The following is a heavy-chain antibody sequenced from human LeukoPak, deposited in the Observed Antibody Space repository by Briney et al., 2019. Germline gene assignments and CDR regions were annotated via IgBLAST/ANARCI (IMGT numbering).Heavy chain of an antibody. CDR1: GFTFSSYE. V-gene: IGHV3-48*03. CDR3: ARDYYDSSVVPGY. J-gene: IGHJ4*02. Sequence: GGSLRLSCAASGFTFSSYEMNWVRQAPGKGLEWVSYISSSGSTIYYADSVKGRFTISRDNAKNSLYLQMNSLRAEDTAVYYCARDYYDSSVVPGYWGQGTLVTVSS. D-gene: IGHD3-22*01. CDR2: ISSSGSTI.